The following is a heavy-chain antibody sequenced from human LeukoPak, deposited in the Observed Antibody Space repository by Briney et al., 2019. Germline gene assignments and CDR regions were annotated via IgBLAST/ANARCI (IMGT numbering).Heavy chain of an antibody. CDR3: ARFGSLREPILDY. Sequence: SETLSLTCTVSGGSLTSYYWSWIRQPPGKGLEWIGCIYYTGTTNYNPSLKSRVTISVDTSKNQFSLKLNPVTAADTAVYYCARFGSLREPILDYWGQGTLVTVSS. V-gene: IGHV4-59*01. CDR1: GGSLTSYY. CDR2: IYYTGTT. J-gene: IGHJ4*02. D-gene: IGHD3-16*01.